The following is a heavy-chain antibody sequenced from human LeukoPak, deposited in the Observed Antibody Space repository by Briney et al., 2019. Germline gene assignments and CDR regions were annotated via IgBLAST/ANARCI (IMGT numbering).Heavy chain of an antibody. Sequence: QPGGSLRLSCAASGFTFSSYEMNWVRQAPGKGLEWVSYISSSGSTIYYAYSVKGRFTISRDNAKNSLYLQMNSLRAEDTAVYYCAREGITMVRGVIIYYGMDVWGKGTTVTVSS. CDR1: GFTFSSYE. V-gene: IGHV3-48*03. CDR3: AREGITMVRGVIIYYGMDV. D-gene: IGHD3-10*01. J-gene: IGHJ6*04. CDR2: ISSSGSTI.